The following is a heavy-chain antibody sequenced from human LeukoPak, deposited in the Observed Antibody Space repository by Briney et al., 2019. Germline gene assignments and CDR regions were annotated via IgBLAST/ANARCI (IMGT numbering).Heavy chain of an antibody. V-gene: IGHV4-39*02. CDR2: IYYSGST. J-gene: IGHJ3*02. Sequence: SETLSLTCTVSGGSISTSSFSWGWIRQPPGKGLEWIGTIYYSGSTFYNPSLESRVTISVDTSKNQFSLKLSSVTAADTAVYYCAREYAGDGAFDIWGQGTMVTVSS. D-gene: IGHD7-27*01. CDR3: AREYAGDGAFDI. CDR1: GGSISTSSFS.